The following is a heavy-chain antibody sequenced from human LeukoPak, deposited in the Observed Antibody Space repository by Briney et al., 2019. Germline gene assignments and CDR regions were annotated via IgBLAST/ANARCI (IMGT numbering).Heavy chain of an antibody. CDR1: GGSISSSSYY. CDR3: ARTYLTWYFDL. J-gene: IGHJ2*01. Sequence: SETLSLTCTVSGGSISSSSYYWGWIRQPPGKGLEWIGSIYYSGSTYYNPSLKSRVTISVDTSKNQFSLKLSSVTAADTAVYYCARTYLTWYFDLWGRGTLVTVSS. V-gene: IGHV4-39*07. CDR2: IYYSGST. D-gene: IGHD4/OR15-4a*01.